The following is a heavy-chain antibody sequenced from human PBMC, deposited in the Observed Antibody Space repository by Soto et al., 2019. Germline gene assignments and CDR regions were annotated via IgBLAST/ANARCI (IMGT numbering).Heavy chain of an antibody. CDR3: VKDPYSGELAGHLNWFDT. V-gene: IGHV1-46*01. CDR1: ADTFTSYY. Sequence: GASVKVSCKAPADTFTSYYIHWVRQAPGHGLEWMGIINPNGGSTRFAQTFQGRITMTTDTSTSTVYMELRSLRVEDTGVYYCVKDPYSGELAGHLNWFDTWGHGTLVTVSS. D-gene: IGHD1-7*01. CDR2: INPNGGST. J-gene: IGHJ5*01.